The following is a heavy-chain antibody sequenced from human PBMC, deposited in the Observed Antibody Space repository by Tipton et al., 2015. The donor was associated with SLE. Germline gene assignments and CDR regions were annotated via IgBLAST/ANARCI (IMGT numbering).Heavy chain of an antibody. V-gene: IGHV4-61*01. J-gene: IGHJ5*02. CDR3: ARGSGAGSSSWYNWFDP. D-gene: IGHD6-13*01. CDR1: GGSFSGSYY. CDR2: IYYSGST. Sequence: TLSLTCDVYGGSFSGSYYWSWIRQPPGKGLEWIGYIYYSGSTNYNPSLKSRVTISVDRSKNQFSLKLSSVTAADTAVYYCARGSGAGSSSWYNWFDPWGQGTLVTVSS.